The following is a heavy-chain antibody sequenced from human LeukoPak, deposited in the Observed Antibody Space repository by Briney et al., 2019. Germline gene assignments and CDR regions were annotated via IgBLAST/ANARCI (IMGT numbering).Heavy chain of an antibody. V-gene: IGHV4-34*01. CDR1: GGSFSGYY. Sequence: PSETLSLTCAVYGGSFSGYYWSWIRQPPGKGLEWIGEINHSGSTNYNPSLKSRVTISVDTSKNQFSLKLSSVTAADTAVYYCARGWDIVATIPVFGFDPWGQGTLVTVSS. CDR3: ARGWDIVATIPVFGFDP. CDR2: INHSGST. D-gene: IGHD5-12*01. J-gene: IGHJ5*02.